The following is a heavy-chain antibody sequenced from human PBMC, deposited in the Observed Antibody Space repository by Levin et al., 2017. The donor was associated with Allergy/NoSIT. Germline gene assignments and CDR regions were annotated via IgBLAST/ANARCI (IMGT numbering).Heavy chain of an antibody. Sequence: SGPTLVKPTQTLTLTCTFSGFTLSTSGVGVGWIRQPPGKALEWLALIYWDDDKRYSPSLKSRLTITKDTSKNQVVLTMSNMDPVDTATYYCAHSTAELLGFDYWGQGTLVTVSS. CDR3: AHSTAELLGFDY. CDR1: GFTLSTSGVG. CDR2: IYWDDDK. J-gene: IGHJ4*02. D-gene: IGHD1-26*01. V-gene: IGHV2-5*02.